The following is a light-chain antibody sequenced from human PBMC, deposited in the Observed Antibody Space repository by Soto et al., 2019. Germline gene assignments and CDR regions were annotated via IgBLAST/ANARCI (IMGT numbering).Light chain of an antibody. V-gene: IGKV4-1*01. Sequence: EILLTQSPDSLAVSLGERDTMRYRSSQTPLYPSSNKNFLAWYQQKPGQPPKLLIYWASTRESGVPDRFRGGGSGTDFTLTIDSLQAEDVAVYYCQQYYNTLWTFGQGTKVDIK. CDR1: QTPLYPSSNKNF. CDR3: QQYYNTLWT. CDR2: WAS. J-gene: IGKJ1*01.